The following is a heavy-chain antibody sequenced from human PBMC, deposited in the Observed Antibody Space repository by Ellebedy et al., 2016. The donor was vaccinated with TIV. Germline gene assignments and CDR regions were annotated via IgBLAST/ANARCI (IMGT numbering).Heavy chain of an antibody. J-gene: IGHJ4*02. Sequence: SETLSLTCAVYGGSFSGYYWSWIRQPPGKGLEWIGEINHSGSTNYNPSLKSRVTISVDTSKNQLSLKLSSVTAADTAGYYCARGGGRRVYWGQGTLVTVSS. CDR1: GGSFSGYY. V-gene: IGHV4-34*01. CDR3: ARGGGRRVY. CDR2: INHSGST.